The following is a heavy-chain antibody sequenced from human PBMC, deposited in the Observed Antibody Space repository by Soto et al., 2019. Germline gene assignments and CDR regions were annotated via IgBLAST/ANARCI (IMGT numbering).Heavy chain of an antibody. Sequence: SETLSLTCAVSGGSISSGGYSWSWIRQPPGKGLEWIGYIYHSGSTYYNPSLKSRVTISVDRSKNQFSLKLSSVTAADTAVYYCARTTVTTGWFDPWGQGTLVTVPQ. CDR1: GGSISSGGYS. CDR2: IYHSGST. V-gene: IGHV4-30-2*01. CDR3: ARTTVTTGWFDP. J-gene: IGHJ5*02. D-gene: IGHD4-17*01.